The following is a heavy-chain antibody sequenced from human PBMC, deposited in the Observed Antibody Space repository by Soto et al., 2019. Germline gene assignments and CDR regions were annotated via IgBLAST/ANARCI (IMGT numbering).Heavy chain of an antibody. V-gene: IGHV4-31*03. CDR1: GGSISSGGYY. Sequence: KPSETLSLTCTVSGGSISSGGYYWSWIRQHPGKGLEWIGYIYYSGSTYYNPSLKSRVTISVDTSKNQFSLKLSSVTAADTAVYYCARDLIGPYSSSSGLGYFDYWGQGTLVTVSS. CDR3: ARDLIGPYSSSSGLGYFDY. D-gene: IGHD6-6*01. CDR2: IYYSGST. J-gene: IGHJ4*02.